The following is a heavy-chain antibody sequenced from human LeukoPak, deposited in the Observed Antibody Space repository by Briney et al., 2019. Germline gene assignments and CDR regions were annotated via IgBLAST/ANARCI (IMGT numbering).Heavy chain of an antibody. CDR1: GFTFTNYY. CDR3: SRDPYHTTGYFDF. Sequence: ASVKVSCKASGFTFTNYYMHWVRQAPGQGLEWMGWISPNSGDTNYAQKSQGRLTMTRETSISTAYMDLSSLTSYDTAVYYCSRDPYHTTGYFDFWGQGTLVTVSS. J-gene: IGHJ4*02. V-gene: IGHV1-2*02. D-gene: IGHD3-22*01. CDR2: ISPNSGDT.